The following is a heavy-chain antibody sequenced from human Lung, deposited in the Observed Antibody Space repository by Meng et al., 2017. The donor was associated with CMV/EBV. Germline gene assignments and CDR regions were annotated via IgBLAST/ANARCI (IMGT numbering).Heavy chain of an antibody. D-gene: IGHD1-1*01. CDR2: ISGTSGTT. Sequence: GGSLRLXCAASGFTFSNYHMSWVRQAPGKGLEWVSTISGTSGTTYYADSVKGRFTISRDISTNTLYLQMNSLRDEDTALYYCAKDDDRRYYSMDVWGQGTXVTVSS. J-gene: IGHJ6*02. CDR3: AKDDDRRYYSMDV. CDR1: GFTFSNYH. V-gene: IGHV3-23*01.